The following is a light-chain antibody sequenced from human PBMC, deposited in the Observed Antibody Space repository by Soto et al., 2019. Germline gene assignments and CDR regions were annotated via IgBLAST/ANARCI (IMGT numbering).Light chain of an antibody. J-gene: IGKJ1*01. V-gene: IGKV1-5*03. CDR1: QYIHNY. CDR2: EAA. Sequence: DIPMPQSPSTLYASVGDRVNITCRASQYIHNYLAWYQQKPGEAPKLLIYEAANLESGVPSRFSGSGTGTEFTLTISSLQPDDFATYYCQQSNNYPWTFGQGTRVEI. CDR3: QQSNNYPWT.